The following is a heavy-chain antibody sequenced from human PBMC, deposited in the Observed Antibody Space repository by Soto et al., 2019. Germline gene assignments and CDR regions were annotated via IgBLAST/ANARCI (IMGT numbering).Heavy chain of an antibody. CDR2: INPNSGGT. CDR3: ARDPTDYYYGMKV. V-gene: IGHV1-2*04. J-gene: IGHJ6*02. Sequence: ASVKVSCKASGYTFTGYYMHWVRQAPGQGLEWMGCINPNSGGTNYAEKFQGWVTMARDTSSSTAYMELSRLRSDDTAVYYCARDPTDYYYGMKVGGQGTTVNVSS. CDR1: GYTFTGYY.